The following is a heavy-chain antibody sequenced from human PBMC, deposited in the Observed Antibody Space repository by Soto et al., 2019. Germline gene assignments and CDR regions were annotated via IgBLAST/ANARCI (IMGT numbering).Heavy chain of an antibody. CDR2: INPNSGGT. J-gene: IGHJ4*02. V-gene: IGHV1-2*02. CDR1: GYSFTGYS. CDR3: ARGTALEMATIDFDY. D-gene: IGHD5-12*01. Sequence: ASVKVSCKTSGYSFTGYSVHWVRQAPGHGPEWMGWINPNSGGTNYAQKFQGRVTMTRDTSISTAYMELSRLRSDDTAVYYCARGTALEMATIDFDYWGQGTLVTVSS.